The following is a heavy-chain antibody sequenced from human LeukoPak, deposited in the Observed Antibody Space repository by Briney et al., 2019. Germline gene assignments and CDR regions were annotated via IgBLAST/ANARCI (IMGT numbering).Heavy chain of an antibody. CDR1: GYTFTSYD. J-gene: IGHJ4*02. D-gene: IGHD1-1*01. CDR2: MHLNGGDT. Sequence: ASVKVSCKASGYTFTSYDINWVRQATGQGLEWMGWMHLNGGDTGYAQKFQGRVTMTRNTSISTAYMELSSLRPEDTAVYYCARHFGTGDNFDYWGQGTLLIVSS. CDR3: ARHFGTGDNFDY. V-gene: IGHV1-8*01.